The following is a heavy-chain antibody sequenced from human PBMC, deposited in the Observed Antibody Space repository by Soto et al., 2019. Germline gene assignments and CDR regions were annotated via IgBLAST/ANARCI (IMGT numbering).Heavy chain of an antibody. D-gene: IGHD2-2*01. Sequence: ESGGGVVRPGGSLRLSCAASGFTFDDYGMSWVRQAPGKGLEWVSGINWNGGSTGYADSVKGRFTISRDNAKNSLYLQMNSLRAEDTALYHCTRVFDCSSTSCPFFDYWGQGSLVTVSS. J-gene: IGHJ4*02. CDR3: TRVFDCSSTSCPFFDY. V-gene: IGHV3-20*01. CDR1: GFTFDDYG. CDR2: INWNGGST.